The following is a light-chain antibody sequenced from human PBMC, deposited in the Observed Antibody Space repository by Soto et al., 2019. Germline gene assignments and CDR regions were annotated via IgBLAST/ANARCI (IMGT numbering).Light chain of an antibody. V-gene: IGKV3-15*01. CDR2: GAF. CDR3: QQYNNWPPIT. J-gene: IGKJ5*01. CDR1: QSVSSN. Sequence: EIVLTQSPGTLSFSPGERATLSCSASQSVSSNLAWYQQKTGQAPRLLIYGAFTRATGIPARFSGSGSGTEFTLTISSLQSEDFAVYYCQQYNNWPPITFGQGTRLEIK.